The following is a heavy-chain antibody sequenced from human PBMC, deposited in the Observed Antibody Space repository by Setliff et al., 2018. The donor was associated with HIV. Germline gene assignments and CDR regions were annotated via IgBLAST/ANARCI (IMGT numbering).Heavy chain of an antibody. J-gene: IGHJ4*02. V-gene: IGHV1-24*01. Sequence: GASVKVSCKVSGYRFTELSMHWVRQAPGKGLEWMGGFDPEDGETFYAQKFQDRITMSEDPSTDTAHMELRSLRSEDTAVYYCATIYVGSTFDYWGQGTLVTVSS. CDR2: FDPEDGET. D-gene: IGHD1-26*01. CDR3: ATIYVGSTFDY. CDR1: GYRFTELS.